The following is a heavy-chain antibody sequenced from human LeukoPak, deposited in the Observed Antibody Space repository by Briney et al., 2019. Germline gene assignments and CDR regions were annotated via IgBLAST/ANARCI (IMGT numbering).Heavy chain of an antibody. V-gene: IGHV4-61*02. CDR1: GGSISSGRYY. Sequence: SETLSLTCSFSGGSISSGRYYWTWIRQPAGKGLEWIGRLYTNDNTNYDPSLESRVSISVDTSKSQFYLQLTSVTAADTAVYFCARGVVTDDYYMDVWGKGITVIVSS. D-gene: IGHD2-21*02. J-gene: IGHJ6*03. CDR3: ARGVVTDDYYMDV. CDR2: LYTNDNT.